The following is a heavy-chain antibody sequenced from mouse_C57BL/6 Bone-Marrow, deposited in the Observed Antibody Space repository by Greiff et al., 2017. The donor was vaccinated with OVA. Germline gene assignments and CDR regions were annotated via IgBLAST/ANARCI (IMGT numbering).Heavy chain of an antibody. CDR3: TRDPSYGNYGGYYAMDY. J-gene: IGHJ4*01. V-gene: IGHV5-9-1*02. CDR2: ISSGGDYI. Sequence: EVQGVESGAGLVKPGGSLKLSCAASGFTFSSYAMSWVRQTPEKRLEWVAYISSGGDYIYYADTVKGRFTISRDNARNTLYLQMSSLKSEDTAMYYCTRDPSYGNYGGYYAMDYWGQGTSVTVSS. D-gene: IGHD2-10*01. CDR1: GFTFSSYA.